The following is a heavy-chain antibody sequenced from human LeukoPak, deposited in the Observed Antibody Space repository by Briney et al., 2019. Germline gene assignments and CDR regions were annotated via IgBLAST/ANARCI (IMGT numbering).Heavy chain of an antibody. CDR3: ARTPARSGWAYYFDY. Sequence: PSETLSLTCAVSGDSIRSDRWNWIRQIPGKGLEWIGYIYHTATTNYNHSFRTRVTMSLDTPNNHFSLRLTSVTAADTAVYYCARTPARSGWAYYFDYWGQGALVTVSS. CDR1: GDSIRSDR. J-gene: IGHJ4*02. D-gene: IGHD6-19*01. V-gene: IGHV4-4*09. CDR2: IYHTATT.